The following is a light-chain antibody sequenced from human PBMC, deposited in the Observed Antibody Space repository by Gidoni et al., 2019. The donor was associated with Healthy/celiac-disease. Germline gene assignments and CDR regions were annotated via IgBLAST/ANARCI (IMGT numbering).Light chain of an antibody. V-gene: IGKV1-27*01. CDR3: QKYNSALLT. CDR2: AAS. Sequence: DIQMTQSPSSLSASVGDRVTITCRASQGISNFLAWYQQKPGKAPNLLIFAASTFHSGVPSRFSGSGSGTDFTLTISSLQPEDAATYYCQKYNSALLTFGGGTKVDIK. J-gene: IGKJ4*01. CDR1: QGISNF.